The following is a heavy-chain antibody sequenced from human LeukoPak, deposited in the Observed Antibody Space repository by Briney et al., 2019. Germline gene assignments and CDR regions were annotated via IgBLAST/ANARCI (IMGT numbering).Heavy chain of an antibody. V-gene: IGHV1-69*04. CDR1: GGTFSSYA. Sequence: SVKVSCKASGGTFSSYAISWVRQAPGQGLEWMGRIIPILGIANYAQKFQGRVTITADKSTSTAYMELSSLRSEDTAVYYCARDXGYXDILTGYSSLDYWAREPWSPSPQ. J-gene: IGHJ4*02. CDR3: ARDXGYXDILTGYSSLDY. D-gene: IGHD3-9*01. CDR2: IIPILGIA.